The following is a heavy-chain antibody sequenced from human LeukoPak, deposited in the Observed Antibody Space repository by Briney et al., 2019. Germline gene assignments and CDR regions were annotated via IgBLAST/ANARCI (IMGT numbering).Heavy chain of an antibody. D-gene: IGHD6-6*01. J-gene: IGHJ4*02. V-gene: IGHV5-51*01. CDR3: ARRSSIAPRLFDY. CDR1: GYNFTNYW. Sequence: GESLKISCKGSGYNFTNYWIDWVRQMPGKGLEWMGVIYPGDSDTRYSPSFQGQVTFSADESISAAYLQWSSLKASDTAIYYCARRSSIAPRLFDYWGQGTLVTVSS. CDR2: IYPGDSDT.